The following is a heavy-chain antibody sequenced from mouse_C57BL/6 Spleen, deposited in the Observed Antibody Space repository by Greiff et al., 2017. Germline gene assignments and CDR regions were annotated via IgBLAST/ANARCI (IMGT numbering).Heavy chain of an antibody. CDR1: GFTFSDYG. CDR2: ISSGSSTI. D-gene: IGHD1-1*01. CDR3: ARPHYYGSSSYYFDY. J-gene: IGHJ2*01. Sequence: EVQGVESGGGLVKPGGSLKLSCAASGFTFSDYGMHWVRQAPEKGLEWVAYISSGSSTIYYADTVKGRFTISRDNAKNTLFLQMTSLRSEDTAMYYCARPHYYGSSSYYFDYWGQGTTLTVSS. V-gene: IGHV5-17*01.